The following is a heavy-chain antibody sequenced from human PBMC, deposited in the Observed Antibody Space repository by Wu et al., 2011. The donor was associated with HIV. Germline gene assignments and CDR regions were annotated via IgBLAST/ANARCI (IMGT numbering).Heavy chain of an antibody. CDR1: GDTLTSFA. D-gene: IGHD3-3*01. CDR3: ARVDYDFWSGSAPAY. Sequence: SGAEVKKPGSSVRVSCKASGDTLTSFATTWLRQAPGQGLEWMGWISAYNDDTNYAQKFQDRLTMTTDTFTITAYMELRSLRSDDTAVYYCARVDYDFWSGSAPAYWGQGTLVTVSS. CDR2: ISAYNDDT. V-gene: IGHV1-18*04. J-gene: IGHJ4*02.